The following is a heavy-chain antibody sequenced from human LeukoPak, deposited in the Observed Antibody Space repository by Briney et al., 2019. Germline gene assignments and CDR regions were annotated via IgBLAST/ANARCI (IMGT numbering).Heavy chain of an antibody. CDR1: GFTFSNYW. CDR2: INEDGSGK. CDR3: ARDDGDV. Sequence: GGSLRLSCVSSGFTFSNYWMKWVRQAPGKGLEWVASINEDGSGKFSVGSVKDRITISRHNTRNSLDLQINSLTVEDTAIYYCARDDGDVWGTGTTVTVSS. J-gene: IGHJ6*04. V-gene: IGHV3-7*01.